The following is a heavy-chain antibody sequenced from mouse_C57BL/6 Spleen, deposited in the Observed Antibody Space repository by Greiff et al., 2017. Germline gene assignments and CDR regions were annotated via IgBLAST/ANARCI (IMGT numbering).Heavy chain of an antibody. CDR3: ARDRGFTTVASYYGMDY. V-gene: IGHV5-4*01. CDR2: ISDGGSYT. J-gene: IGHJ4*01. Sequence: EVHLVESGGGLVKPGGSLTLSCAASGFTFSSYAMSWVRQTPEKRLEWVATISDGGSYTYYPDNVKGRFTISRDNDKNNLYLQMSHLKSEDTAMYYCARDRGFTTVASYYGMDYWGQGTSVTVSS. D-gene: IGHD1-1*01. CDR1: GFTFSSYA.